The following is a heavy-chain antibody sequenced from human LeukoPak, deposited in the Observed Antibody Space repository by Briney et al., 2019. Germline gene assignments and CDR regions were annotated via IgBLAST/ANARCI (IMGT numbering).Heavy chain of an antibody. J-gene: IGHJ4*02. D-gene: IGHD6-19*01. V-gene: IGHV4-59*01. Sequence: SETLSLTCTVSGGSISSSYWSWIRQPPGKGLEWIGYIYYSGSTNYNPSLKSRVTISVDTSKNQFSLKLSSVTAADTAVYYCAGGAGYSSGWYVYWGQGTLVTVSS. CDR1: GGSISSSY. CDR3: AGGAGYSSGWYVY. CDR2: IYYSGST.